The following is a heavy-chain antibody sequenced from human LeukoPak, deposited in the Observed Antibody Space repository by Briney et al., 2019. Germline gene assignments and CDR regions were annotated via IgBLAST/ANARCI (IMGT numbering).Heavy chain of an antibody. CDR3: ARDLGQYYDTSDNWFDP. CDR1: GFTFSSYG. D-gene: IGHD3-22*01. J-gene: IGHJ5*02. CDR2: IRYDGSNK. Sequence: GGSPRLSCAASGFTFSSYGMHWVRQAPGKGLEWVAFIRYDGSNKYYADSVKGRFTISRDNAKNTLNLQMNSLRAEDTAVYYCARDLGQYYDTSDNWFDPWGQGTLVTVSS. V-gene: IGHV3-30*02.